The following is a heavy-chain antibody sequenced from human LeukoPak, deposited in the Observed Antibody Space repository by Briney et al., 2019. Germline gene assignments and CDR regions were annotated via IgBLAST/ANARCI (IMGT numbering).Heavy chain of an antibody. CDR2: ISSSGTYK. V-gene: IGHV3-21*01. Sequence: PGGSLRLPCAVSGFTFSSYSMSWVRQAPGKGLEWVSSISSSGTYKYYADSVKGRFTISRDNAKNTLYLQMNSLRAEDTAVYYCARVYSGSYYLGYWGQGTLVTVSS. CDR3: ARVYSGSYYLGY. CDR1: GFTFSSYS. D-gene: IGHD1-26*01. J-gene: IGHJ4*02.